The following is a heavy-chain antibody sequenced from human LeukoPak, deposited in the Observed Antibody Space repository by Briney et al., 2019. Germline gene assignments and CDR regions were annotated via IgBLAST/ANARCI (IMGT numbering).Heavy chain of an antibody. CDR1: GFTVSSNY. CDR2: IYSSGST. D-gene: IGHD3-10*01. V-gene: IGHV3-53*01. Sequence: PGGSLRLSCAASGFTVSSNYMSWVRRAPGKGLEWVSVIYSSGSTYYADSVKGRFTISRDNSKNTLYLQMNSLRAEDTAVYYCAREYRGSRRSDAFDIWGQGTMVTVSS. J-gene: IGHJ3*02. CDR3: AREYRGSRRSDAFDI.